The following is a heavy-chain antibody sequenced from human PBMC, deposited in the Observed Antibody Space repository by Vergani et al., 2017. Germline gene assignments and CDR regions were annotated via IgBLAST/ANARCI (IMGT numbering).Heavy chain of an antibody. J-gene: IGHJ3*01. CDR1: GASINNDFYY. CDR2: IYVSGIT. Sequence: QVQLQESGPGLVKPSQTLSLTCTVSGASINNDFYYWHWIRQPAGKGLEWIGRIYVSGITDYNSSLQSRLSMSVDTSKNQFSLTLTSVTAADTAVYYCARDKKQLRPGAFDLWGQGTMVTVSS. CDR3: ARDKKQLRPGAFDL. V-gene: IGHV4-61*02. D-gene: IGHD4-23*01.